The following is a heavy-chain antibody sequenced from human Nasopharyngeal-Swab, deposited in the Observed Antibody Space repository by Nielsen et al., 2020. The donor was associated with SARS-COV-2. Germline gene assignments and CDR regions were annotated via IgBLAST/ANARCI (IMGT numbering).Heavy chain of an antibody. CDR2: IKQDGSEK. CDR1: GFTFSSYW. CDR3: ARDQLDHPYDYVWGTYRYTYLDY. J-gene: IGHJ4*02. D-gene: IGHD3-16*02. Sequence: GGSLRLSCAASGFTFSSYWMSWVRQAPGKGLEWVATIKQDGSEKYSVDSVKGRFTISRDNAKNSLYLQMNSLRAEDTAVYYCARDQLDHPYDYVWGTYRYTYLDYWGQGTLVTVSS. V-gene: IGHV3-7*01.